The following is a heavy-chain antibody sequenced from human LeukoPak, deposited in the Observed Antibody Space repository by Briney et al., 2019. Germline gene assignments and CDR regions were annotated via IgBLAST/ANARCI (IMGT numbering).Heavy chain of an antibody. CDR1: GFIFSNYW. Sequence: GGSLRLSCAASGFIFSNYWMHWVRQAPGKGLEWVAFIRYDGSNKYYADSVKGRFTISRDNSKNTLYLQMNSLRAEDTAVYYCAKAPGGGQWLGLYNWFDPWGQGTLVTVSS. D-gene: IGHD6-19*01. V-gene: IGHV3-30*02. J-gene: IGHJ5*02. CDR3: AKAPGGGQWLGLYNWFDP. CDR2: IRYDGSNK.